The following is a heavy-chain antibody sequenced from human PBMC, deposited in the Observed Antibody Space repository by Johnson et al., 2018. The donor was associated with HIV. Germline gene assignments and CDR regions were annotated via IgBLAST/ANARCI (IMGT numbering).Heavy chain of an antibody. D-gene: IGHD3-22*01. Sequence: VQLVESGGGLVQPGGSLRLSCAASGFTFSSYAMHWVRQAPGKGLEWVSVIYDGGRTYYADSVKGRFTISRDNSKNTLYLQMNSLRAEDTAVYYCARVTMIVVVMQAFDIWGQGKMVTVSS. J-gene: IGHJ3*02. CDR2: IYDGGRT. CDR1: GFTFSSYA. CDR3: ARVTMIVVVMQAFDI. V-gene: IGHV3-66*02.